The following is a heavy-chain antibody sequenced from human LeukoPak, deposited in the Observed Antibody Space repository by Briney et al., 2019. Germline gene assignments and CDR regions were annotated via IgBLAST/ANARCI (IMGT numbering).Heavy chain of an antibody. Sequence: SVTVSCEASGGTFSSYAISWVRQAPGQGLEWMGRIIPILGIANYAQKFQGRVTITADKSTSTAYMELSSLRSEDTAVYYCARVDTAMVPTHGYYYYYGMDVWGQGTTVTVSS. CDR2: IIPILGIA. J-gene: IGHJ6*02. V-gene: IGHV1-69*04. CDR1: GGTFSSYA. D-gene: IGHD5-18*01. CDR3: ARVDTAMVPTHGYYYYYGMDV.